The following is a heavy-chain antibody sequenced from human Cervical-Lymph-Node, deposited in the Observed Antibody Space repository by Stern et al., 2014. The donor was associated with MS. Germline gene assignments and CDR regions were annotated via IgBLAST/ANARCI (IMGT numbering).Heavy chain of an antibody. Sequence: VQLVESGGGLAKPGRSLRLSWEAAGSRSSSYGIHGFGKAPGKGLEWWAVFSYDGSNTHYGVSVKGRFTISRDNSKNMLFLHMNSLSAEDTAVYYCVTGRGYMSGQPDFDYWGQGALVTVTS. CDR2: FSYDGSNT. CDR3: VTGRGYMSGQPDFDY. D-gene: IGHD5-18*01. CDR1: GSRSSSYG. J-gene: IGHJ4*02. V-gene: IGHV3-30*03.